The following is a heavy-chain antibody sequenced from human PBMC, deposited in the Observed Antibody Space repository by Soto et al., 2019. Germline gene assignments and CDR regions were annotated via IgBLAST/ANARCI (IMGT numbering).Heavy chain of an antibody. CDR2: IYYSGST. D-gene: IGHD3-16*02. Sequence: KPSETLSLTCTVSGGSISSSSYYWGWIRQPPGKGLEWIGSIYYSGSTYYNQSLKSRVTISVDTSKNQFSLKLSSVTAADTAVYYFAGLGGGGYYVWGSYRYTEAPIDYWGQGTLVTVSS. CDR1: GGSISSSSYY. J-gene: IGHJ4*02. V-gene: IGHV4-39*01. CDR3: AGLGGGGYYVWGSYRYTEAPIDY.